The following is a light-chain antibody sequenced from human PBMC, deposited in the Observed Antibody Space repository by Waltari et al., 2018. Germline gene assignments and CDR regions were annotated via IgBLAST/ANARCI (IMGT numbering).Light chain of an antibody. J-gene: IGKJ1*01. CDR1: QYISTN. CDR3: HQSHFPTWT. CDR2: DAS. V-gene: IGKV1-39*01. Sequence: EMTQSPSSLSASVGDRGTITCRARQYISTNLNWYQHKPGTAPKVLIYDASTLQSGVPSRFSGSGSGTDFTLTIKNLQLEDSATYYCHQSHFPTWTFGQGTKVEIK.